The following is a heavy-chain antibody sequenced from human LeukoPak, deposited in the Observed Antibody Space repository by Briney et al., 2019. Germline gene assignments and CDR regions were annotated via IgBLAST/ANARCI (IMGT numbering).Heavy chain of an antibody. Sequence: ASVKVSCKASGYTFTRYAIDWLRQAPGQGLEWMGWINMYTANPAYAQGFTERFVFSLDTSVTTAYLQISNLKTEDTAVYYCARHDNDDDFDYWGQGTLVTVSS. CDR1: GYTFTRYA. J-gene: IGHJ4*02. CDR3: ARHDNDDDFDY. D-gene: IGHD3-16*01. V-gene: IGHV7-4-1*02. CDR2: INMYTANP.